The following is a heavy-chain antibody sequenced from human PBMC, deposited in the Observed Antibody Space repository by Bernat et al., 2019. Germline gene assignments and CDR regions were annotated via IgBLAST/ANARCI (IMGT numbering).Heavy chain of an antibody. CDR1: GFTFSGYG. D-gene: IGHD1-26*01. J-gene: IGHJ4*02. V-gene: IGHV3-21*01. CDR2: ITIHSSYI. CDR3: ARDKGGSYYGAIDY. Sequence: EVQLVESGGGLVKPGGSLRLSCAASGFTFSGYGMNWVRQAPGKGLEWVSSITIHSSYIYYADSLKGRCSIARDNAKSSLYLQMNSLRAEDTAVYYCARDKGGSYYGAIDYWGQGTLLTVSS.